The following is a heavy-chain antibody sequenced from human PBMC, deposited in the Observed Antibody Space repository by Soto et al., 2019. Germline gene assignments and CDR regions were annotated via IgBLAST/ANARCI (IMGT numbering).Heavy chain of an antibody. CDR1: GFTFSSYS. CDR2: ISSSSTI. J-gene: IGHJ6*03. V-gene: IGHV3-48*01. D-gene: IGHD2-2*01. Sequence: GGSLRLSCAASGFTFSSYSMNWVRQAPGKGLEWVSYISSSSTIYYADSVKGRFTISRDNAKNSLYLQMNSLRAEDTAVYYCARESTSCYGSCYMDVWGKGTTVTVSS. CDR3: ARESTSCYGSCYMDV.